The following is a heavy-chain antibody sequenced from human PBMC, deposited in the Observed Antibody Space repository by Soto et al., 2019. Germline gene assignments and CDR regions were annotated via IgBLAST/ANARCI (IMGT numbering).Heavy chain of an antibody. Sequence: PGGSLRVSCAAAGFTFSGYIMNWVRKAPGKGLEWVSYISSSSSTIYYADSVKGRFTISRDNAKNSLYLQMNSLRDEDTAVYYCARPEYSSSSYGMDVWGQGTTVTVSS. CDR3: ARPEYSSSSYGMDV. V-gene: IGHV3-48*02. CDR1: GFTFSGYI. D-gene: IGHD6-6*01. CDR2: ISSSSSTI. J-gene: IGHJ6*02.